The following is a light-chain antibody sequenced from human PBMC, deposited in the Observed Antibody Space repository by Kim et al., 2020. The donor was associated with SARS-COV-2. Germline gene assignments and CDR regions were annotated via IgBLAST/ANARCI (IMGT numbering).Light chain of an antibody. CDR1: QDISNY. V-gene: IGKV1-33*01. Sequence: DIQMTQSPSSLSASVGDRVTITCQASQDISNYLNWYQLKPGKAPKVLVYDASILESGVPARFSGRGSGTDFTLTINSLQPEDIATYYCQQYDNVPITFGQGTRLEIK. J-gene: IGKJ5*01. CDR3: QQYDNVPIT. CDR2: DAS.